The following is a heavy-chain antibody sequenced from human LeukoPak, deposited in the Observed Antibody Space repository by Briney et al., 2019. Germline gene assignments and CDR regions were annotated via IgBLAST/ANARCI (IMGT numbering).Heavy chain of an antibody. Sequence: ASVKVSCKASGGTFSSYAISWVRQAPGQGLEWMGGIIPIFGTANYAQKFQGRVTITADESTSTAYMELSSLRSEDTAVYYCARVQLDYYDSSGYYWDYWGQGTLVTASS. J-gene: IGHJ4*02. CDR1: GGTFSSYA. V-gene: IGHV1-69*13. CDR2: IIPIFGTA. CDR3: ARVQLDYYDSSGYYWDY. D-gene: IGHD3-22*01.